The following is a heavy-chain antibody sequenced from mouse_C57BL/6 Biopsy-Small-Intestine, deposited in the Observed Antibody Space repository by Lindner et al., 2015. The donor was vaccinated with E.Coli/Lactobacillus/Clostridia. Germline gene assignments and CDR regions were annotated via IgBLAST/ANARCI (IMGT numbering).Heavy chain of an antibody. CDR2: IFPMLGLP. V-gene: IGHV1-79*01. Sequence: SVKVSCKASGGTFSNHIIHWVRQAPGQGLEWVGRIFPMLGLPNYAQKLQARVTITADKSTSTAYMELSSPRSEDTAVYYCARGYTTTSAFDIWGQGTVVTVSS. CDR3: ARGYTTTSAFDI. D-gene: IGHD6-1*01. CDR1: GGTFSNHI. J-gene: IGHJ3*01.